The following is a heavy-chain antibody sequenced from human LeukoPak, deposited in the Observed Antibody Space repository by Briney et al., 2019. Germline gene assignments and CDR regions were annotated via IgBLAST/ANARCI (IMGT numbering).Heavy chain of an antibody. Sequence: GESLRSPVRVLDTALPATGSAGCQMPGKGLEWMGRIDPSDSYTNYSPSFQGHVTLSADKSISTAYLQWSSLKASDTAMYYCVRLIYSSGWHDYWGQGTLVTVSS. CDR2: IDPSDSYT. CDR3: VRLIYSSGWHDY. CDR1: DTALPATG. V-gene: IGHV5-10-1*01. D-gene: IGHD6-19*01. J-gene: IGHJ4*02.